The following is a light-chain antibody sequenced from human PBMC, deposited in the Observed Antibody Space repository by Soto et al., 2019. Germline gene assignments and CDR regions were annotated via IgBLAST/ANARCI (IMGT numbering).Light chain of an antibody. CDR2: EDT. CDR3: CSYVGASTYV. Sequence: QSALTQPPSAAGSPGQSVTISCTGTSTDVGGYNYVSWYQQYPGKAPQVLIYEDTKRPSGVSNRFSGSTSGSTASLTISALQTEDEADYYCCSYVGASTYVFGTGTKVTVL. CDR1: STDVGGYNY. V-gene: IGLV2-8*01. J-gene: IGLJ1*01.